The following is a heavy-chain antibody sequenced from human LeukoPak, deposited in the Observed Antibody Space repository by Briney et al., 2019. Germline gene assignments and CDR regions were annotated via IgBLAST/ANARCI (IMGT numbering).Heavy chain of an antibody. J-gene: IGHJ6*02. Sequence: ASVKVSCKASGYTFTSYYMHWVRQAPGQGLEWMGWINPNSGGTNYAQKFQGWVTMTRDTSISTAYMELSRLRSDDTAVYYCASGIAAAGIGGTDYYGMDVWGQGTTVTVSS. CDR2: INPNSGGT. CDR3: ASGIAAAGIGGTDYYGMDV. CDR1: GYTFTSYY. D-gene: IGHD6-13*01. V-gene: IGHV1-2*04.